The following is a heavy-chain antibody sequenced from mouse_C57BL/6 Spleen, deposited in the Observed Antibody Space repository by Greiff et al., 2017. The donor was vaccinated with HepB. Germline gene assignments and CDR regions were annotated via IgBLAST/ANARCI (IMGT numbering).Heavy chain of an antibody. D-gene: IGHD1-2*01. CDR1: GFTFTDYY. J-gene: IGHJ2*01. V-gene: IGHV7-3*01. Sequence: EVHLVESGGGLVQPGGSLSLSCAASGFTFTDYYMSWVRQPPGKALEWLGFIRNKANGYTTEYSASVKGRFTISRDNSQSILYLQMNALRAEDSATYYCARSQSPLLFFDYWGQGTTLTVSS. CDR3: ARSQSPLLFFDY. CDR2: IRNKANGYTT.